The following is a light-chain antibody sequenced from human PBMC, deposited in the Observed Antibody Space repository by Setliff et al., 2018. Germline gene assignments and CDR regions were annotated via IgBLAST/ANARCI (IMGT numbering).Light chain of an antibody. V-gene: IGLV1-40*01. CDR2: ANS. J-gene: IGLJ1*01. CDR1: SSNIGAAYD. CDR3: QSYDSSLSGYV. Sequence: QSVLTQPPSVSGAPGQRVTISCTWSSSNIGAAYDVHWYQHLPGTAPKLLIFANSNRPSGVPDRFSGSKSGTSASLAITGLQAEDEADYYCQSYDSSLSGYVFGTGTKVTVL.